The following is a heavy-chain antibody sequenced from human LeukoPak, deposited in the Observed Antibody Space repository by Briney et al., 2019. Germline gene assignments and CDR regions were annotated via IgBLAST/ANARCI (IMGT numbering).Heavy chain of an antibody. CDR3: ARDLDCGDYGVDAFDI. CDR2: INPNSGGT. Sequence: ASVKVSCKASGYTFTGYYMHWVRQAPGQGLEWMGWINPNSGGTNYAQKFQGRVTMTRDTSISTAYMELSRLRSDDTAVYYCARDLDCGDYGVDAFDIWGQGTMVTVSS. CDR1: GYTFTGYY. V-gene: IGHV1-2*02. D-gene: IGHD4-17*01. J-gene: IGHJ3*02.